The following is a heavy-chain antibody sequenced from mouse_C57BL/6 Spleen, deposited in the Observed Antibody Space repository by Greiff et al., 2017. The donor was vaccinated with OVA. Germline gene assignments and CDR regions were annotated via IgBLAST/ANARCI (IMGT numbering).Heavy chain of an antibody. CDR2: IYPGDGDT. V-gene: IGHV1-82*01. CDR1: GYAFSSSW. Sequence: QVQLQQSGPELVKPGASVKISCKASGYAFSSSWMNWVKQRPGKGLEWIGRIYPGDGDTNYNGKFKGKATLTADKSSSTAYMQLSSLTSEDSAVYFCARPHYYGSSLYAMDYWGQGTSVTVSS. CDR3: ARPHYYGSSLYAMDY. J-gene: IGHJ4*01. D-gene: IGHD1-1*01.